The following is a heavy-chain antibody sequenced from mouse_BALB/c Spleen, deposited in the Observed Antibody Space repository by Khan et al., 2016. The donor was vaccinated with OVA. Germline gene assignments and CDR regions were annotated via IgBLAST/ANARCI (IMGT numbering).Heavy chain of an antibody. CDR2: INTYTGEP. D-gene: IGHD2-10*01. V-gene: IGHV9-3-1*01. CDR1: GFTLTNYG. J-gene: IGHJ4*01. Sequence: QIQLVQSGPELKKPGETVKISCKASGFTLTNYGMNWVKQSPGKALKWMGWINTYTGEPTYADDFMGRFAFTLETFAKTAYLQINSLKYEDTAPYFCARPPYFSYTLDHWGQGTSVTDSS. CDR3: ARPPYFSYTLDH.